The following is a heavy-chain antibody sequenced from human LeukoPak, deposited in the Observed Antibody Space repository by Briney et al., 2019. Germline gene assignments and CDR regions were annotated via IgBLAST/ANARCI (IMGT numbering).Heavy chain of an antibody. V-gene: IGHV3-21*01. D-gene: IGHD4-17*01. CDR1: GFTFSSYS. CDR3: ARGGTVTTTAPDY. J-gene: IGHJ4*02. Sequence: GGSLRLSCAASGFTFSSYSMNWVRQAPGKGLEWVSSISSSSSYIYYADSVKGRFTISRDNAKNSLYLQMNSLRAEDMAVYYCARGGTVTTTAPDYWGQGTLVTVSS. CDR2: ISSSSSYI.